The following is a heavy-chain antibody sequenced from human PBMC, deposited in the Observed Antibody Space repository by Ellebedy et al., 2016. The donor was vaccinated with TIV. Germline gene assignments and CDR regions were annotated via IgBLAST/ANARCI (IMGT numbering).Heavy chain of an antibody. V-gene: IGHV3-33*08. J-gene: IGHJ4*02. Sequence: PGGSLRLSCAASGFSFSYYGMHWVRQAPGRGLEWVAVIWYDGTNKYYADSVKGRFTISRDNSKNTVSLQMTSLRADDTAVYYCARGPEMAHFDYWGQGTLVTVSS. CDR1: GFSFSYYG. D-gene: IGHD5-24*01. CDR2: IWYDGTNK. CDR3: ARGPEMAHFDY.